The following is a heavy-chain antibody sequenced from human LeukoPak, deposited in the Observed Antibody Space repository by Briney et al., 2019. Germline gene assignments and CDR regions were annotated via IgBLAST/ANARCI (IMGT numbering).Heavy chain of an antibody. CDR3: AKVGTGYSSGWSYYFDY. Sequence: GGSLRLSCAASGFIFSSYSMSWVRQAPGKGLEWVSAISGSGGSTYYADSVKGRFTISRDNSKNTLYLQMNSLRAEDTAVYYCAKVGTGYSSGWSYYFDYWGQGTLVTVSS. D-gene: IGHD6-19*01. CDR1: GFIFSSYS. J-gene: IGHJ4*02. CDR2: ISGSGGST. V-gene: IGHV3-23*01.